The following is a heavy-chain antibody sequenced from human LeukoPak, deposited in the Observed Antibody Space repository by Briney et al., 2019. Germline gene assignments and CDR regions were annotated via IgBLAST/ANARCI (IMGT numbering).Heavy chain of an antibody. V-gene: IGHV3-48*03. Sequence: GGSLRLSCAASGFTFSSYEMNWVRQAPGKGLEWVSYISRSGSTIYYADSVKGRFTISRDNAKNSLYLQMNSLRAEDTAVYYCARDTSGYNTFDYWGQGTLVTVFS. D-gene: IGHD5-12*01. CDR3: ARDTSGYNTFDY. CDR1: GFTFSSYE. J-gene: IGHJ4*02. CDR2: ISRSGSTI.